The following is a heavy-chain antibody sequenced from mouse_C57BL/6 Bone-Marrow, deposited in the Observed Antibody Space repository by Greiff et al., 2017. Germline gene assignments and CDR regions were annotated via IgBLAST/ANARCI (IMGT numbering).Heavy chain of an antibody. Sequence: QVQLKQPGAELVKPGASVKLSCKASGYTFTSYWMQWVKQRPGQGLEWIGEIDPSDSYTNYNQKFKGKATLTVDTSSSTAYMQLSSLTSEDSAVYYCASKAGALDYWGQGTTLTVSS. J-gene: IGHJ2*01. CDR3: ASKAGALDY. D-gene: IGHD3-2*02. CDR1: GYTFTSYW. CDR2: IDPSDSYT. V-gene: IGHV1-50*01.